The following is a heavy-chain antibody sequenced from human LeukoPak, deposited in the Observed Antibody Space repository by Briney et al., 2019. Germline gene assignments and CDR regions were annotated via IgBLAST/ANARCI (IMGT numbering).Heavy chain of an antibody. J-gene: IGHJ4*02. Sequence: SETLSLTCAVYGGSFSGYYRSWIRQPPGKGLEWIGEINHSGSTNYNPSLKSRVTISVDTSKNQFSLKLSSVTAADTAVYYCARGGGSYGYYWGQGTLVTVSS. D-gene: IGHD1-26*01. CDR1: GGSFSGYY. CDR3: ARGGGSYGYY. V-gene: IGHV4-34*01. CDR2: INHSGST.